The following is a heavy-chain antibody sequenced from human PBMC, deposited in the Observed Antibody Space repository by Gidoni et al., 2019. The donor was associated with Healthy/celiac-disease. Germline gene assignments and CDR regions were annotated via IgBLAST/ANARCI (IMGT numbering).Heavy chain of an antibody. V-gene: IGHV3-43*02. CDR3: AKDIRFDDFDP. CDR2: ISGDGGSK. J-gene: IGHJ5*02. Sequence: EVQLVESGGGVVQPGGSLRLSCAASGFTFDDYDMDWVRQAPGKGLEWVSRISGDGGSKDYADSVKGRITISRDNSKNSLYLQMNSLRTEDTALYYCAKDIRFDDFDPRGQGTLVTVSS. CDR1: GFTFDDYD. D-gene: IGHD3-9*01.